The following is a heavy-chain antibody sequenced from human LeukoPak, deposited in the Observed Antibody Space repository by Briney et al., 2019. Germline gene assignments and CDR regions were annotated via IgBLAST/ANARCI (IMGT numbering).Heavy chain of an antibody. CDR2: ISDSGDKT. V-gene: IGHV3-23*01. D-gene: IGHD6-19*01. J-gene: IGHJ4*02. CDR3: AKDQYSNGWYFDY. Sequence: GGSLRLSCAASGFTFSNYAMSWVRQAPGKGLECVSAISDSGDKTDYADSVRGRFTIYRDNSKDTLYLQMNSLGAEDTAIYYCAKDQYSNGWYFDYWGQGTLVTVSS. CDR1: GFTFSNYA.